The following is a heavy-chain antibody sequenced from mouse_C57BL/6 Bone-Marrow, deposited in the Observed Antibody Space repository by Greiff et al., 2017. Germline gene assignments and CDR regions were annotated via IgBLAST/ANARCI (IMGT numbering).Heavy chain of an antibody. D-gene: IGHD2-5*01. J-gene: IGHJ1*03. CDR2: IDPSDSYT. CDR1: GYTFTSYW. Sequence: QVQLQQPGAELVMPGASVKLSCKASGYTFTSYWMHWVKQRPGQGLEWIGEIDPSDSYTNYNQKFKGKSTLPVDKSSSTAYMQLSSLTSEDSAVYYCARDYSNYVDWYFDVWGTGTTVTVSS. V-gene: IGHV1-69*01. CDR3: ARDYSNYVDWYFDV.